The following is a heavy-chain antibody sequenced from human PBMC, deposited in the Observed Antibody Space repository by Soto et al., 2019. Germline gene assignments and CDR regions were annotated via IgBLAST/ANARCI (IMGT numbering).Heavy chain of an antibody. CDR2: ITSSNTYI. Sequence: PGGSLRLSCVASGFTFSSYSMSWVRQAPGEGLQWVSSITSSNTYINYGDSVKGRFAISRDNAKNSLYLQMNSLRAEDTAVYFCARDTNYYASGSGVDFSGQGPLATVPS. V-gene: IGHV3-21*01. CDR1: GFTFSSYS. D-gene: IGHD3-16*01. J-gene: IGHJ4*02. CDR3: ARDTNYYASGSGVDF.